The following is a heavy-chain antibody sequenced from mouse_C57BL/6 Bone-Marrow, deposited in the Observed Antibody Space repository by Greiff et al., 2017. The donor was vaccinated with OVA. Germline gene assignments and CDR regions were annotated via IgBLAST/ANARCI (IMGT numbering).Heavy chain of an antibody. CDR3: ANYGNHWYVDV. D-gene: IGHD2-1*01. Sequence: QVQLQQPGAELVKPGASVKLSCKASGYTFTSYWMHWVKQRPGQGLEWIGMIHPTSGSTNYNEKFKSKATLTVDKSSSTAYMQLSSLTSEDSAVYYCANYGNHWYVDVGGTGTTVTVSS. CDR1: GYTFTSYW. J-gene: IGHJ1*03. CDR2: IHPTSGST. V-gene: IGHV1-64*01.